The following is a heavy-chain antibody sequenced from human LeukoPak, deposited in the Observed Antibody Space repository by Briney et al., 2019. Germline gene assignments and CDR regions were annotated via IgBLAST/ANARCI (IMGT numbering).Heavy chain of an antibody. D-gene: IGHD1-20*01. CDR3: ARDLTGTTYYYGMDV. V-gene: IGHV3-66*01. J-gene: IGHJ6*02. CDR1: GFSVSGYW. Sequence: GGSLRLSCAVSGFSVSGYWMTWVRQAPGKGLEWVSVIYSGGSTYYADSVKGRFTISRDNSKNTLYLQMNSLRAEDTAVYYCARDLTGTTYYYGMDVWGQGTTVTVSS. CDR2: IYSGGST.